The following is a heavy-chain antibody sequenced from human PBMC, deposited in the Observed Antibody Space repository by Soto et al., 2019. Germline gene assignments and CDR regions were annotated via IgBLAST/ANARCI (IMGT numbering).Heavy chain of an antibody. CDR2: ISYDGSNK. J-gene: IGHJ4*02. V-gene: IGHV3-30*18. CDR1: GFTFSSYG. CDR3: AKESSSYYFDY. Sequence: QVQLVESGGGVVQPGRSLRLSCAASGFTFSSYGMHWVRQAPGKGLEWVAVISYDGSNKYYADSVKGRFTISRDNSKNTLYLQMNSLRAEDTAVYYCAKESSSYYFDYLGQGTLVTVCS. D-gene: IGHD6-6*01.